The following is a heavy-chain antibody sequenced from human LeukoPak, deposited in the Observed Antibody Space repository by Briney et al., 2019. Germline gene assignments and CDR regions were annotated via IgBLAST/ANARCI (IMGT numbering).Heavy chain of an antibody. CDR2: IRHDGSNK. CDR3: VKDWGVLPDYTADGFDI. V-gene: IGHV3-30*02. D-gene: IGHD3-10*01. J-gene: IGHJ3*02. CDR1: GFIFSTYG. Sequence: PGGSLRLSCAASGFIFSTYGMHWVCQAPGKGLEWVAFIRHDGSNKYYADSVRGRFTISRDNSQNTLHLQMNSLRVEDTAVYYCVKDWGVLPDYTADGFDIWGPGTMVTVSS.